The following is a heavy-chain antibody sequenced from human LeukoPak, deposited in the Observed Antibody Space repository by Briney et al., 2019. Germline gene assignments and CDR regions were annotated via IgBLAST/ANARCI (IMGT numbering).Heavy chain of an antibody. CDR2: ISYDGSNK. Sequence: PGGSLRLSCAAAGFTFSDYYMSWIRQAPGKGLEWVAVISYDGSNKYYADSVKGRFTISRDNSKNTLYLQMNSLRAEDTAVYYCAKGYYYDSSGYDGHAFDIWGQGTMVTVSS. D-gene: IGHD3-22*01. J-gene: IGHJ3*02. V-gene: IGHV3-30*18. CDR1: GFTFSDYY. CDR3: AKGYYYDSSGYDGHAFDI.